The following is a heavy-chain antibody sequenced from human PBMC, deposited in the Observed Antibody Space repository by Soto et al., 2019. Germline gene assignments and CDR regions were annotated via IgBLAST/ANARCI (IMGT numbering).Heavy chain of an antibody. CDR3: ARAKKYYYDSSGGWFDP. CDR2: ISSSGSTI. V-gene: IGHV3-48*03. J-gene: IGHJ5*02. CDR1: GFTFSSYE. D-gene: IGHD3-22*01. Sequence: RLSCAASGFTFSSYEMNWVRQAPGKGLEWVSYISSSGSTIYYADSVKGRFTISRDNAKNSLYLQMNSLRAEDTAVYYCARAKKYYYDSSGGWFDPWGQGTLVTVSS.